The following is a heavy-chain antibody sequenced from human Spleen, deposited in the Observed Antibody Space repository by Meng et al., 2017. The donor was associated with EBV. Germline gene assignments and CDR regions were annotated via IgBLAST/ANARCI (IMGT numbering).Heavy chain of an antibody. Sequence: QLQPQEAGSGLVKPSQTLSLTCTISGGSTSSGVNLWSWIRQPPGKGLEWIGYIYHSGSTYYNPSLKSRVTMSVDRSKNQFSLRLTSVTAADTAVYYCAGNYGGNLGWIDPWGQGTLVTVSS. CDR1: GGSTSSGVNL. CDR2: IYHSGST. V-gene: IGHV4-30-2*01. D-gene: IGHD3-10*01. CDR3: AGNYGGNLGWIDP. J-gene: IGHJ5*02.